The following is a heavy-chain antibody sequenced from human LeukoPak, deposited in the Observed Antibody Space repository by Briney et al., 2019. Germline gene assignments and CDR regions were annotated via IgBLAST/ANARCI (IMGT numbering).Heavy chain of an antibody. CDR2: IYYSGST. CDR3: ARAPYSSSWYTYFDY. J-gene: IGHJ4*02. Sequence: SETLSLTCTVSGGSISSSSYYWSWIRQPPGKGLEWIGYIYYSGSTNYNPSLKSRVTISVDTSKNQFSLKLSSVTAADTAVYYCARAPYSSSWYTYFDYWGQGTLVTVSS. CDR1: GGSISSSSYY. V-gene: IGHV4-61*05. D-gene: IGHD6-13*01.